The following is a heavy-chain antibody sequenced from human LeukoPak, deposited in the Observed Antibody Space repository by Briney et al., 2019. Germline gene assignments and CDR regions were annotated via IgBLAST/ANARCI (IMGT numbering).Heavy chain of an antibody. CDR1: GFTFSSYW. CDR2: ISSSSSYI. Sequence: GGSLRLSCAASGFTFSSYWMSWVRQAPGKGLEWVSSISSSSSYIYYADSVKGRFTISRDNAKNSLYLQMNSLRAEDTAVYYCARATMVRGVIMYAFDIWGQGTMVTVSS. J-gene: IGHJ3*02. CDR3: ARATMVRGVIMYAFDI. V-gene: IGHV3-21*01. D-gene: IGHD3-10*01.